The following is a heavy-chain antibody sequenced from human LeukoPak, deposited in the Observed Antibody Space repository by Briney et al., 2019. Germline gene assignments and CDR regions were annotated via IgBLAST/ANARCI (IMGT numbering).Heavy chain of an antibody. V-gene: IGHV1-2*02. Sequence: EASVKVSCKASGYTFTGYYMHWVRQAPGQGLEWMGWINPNSGGTNYAQKFQGRVTMTRDTSISTAYMELSRLRSDDTAVYYCARGDVEMATIMRFMDVWGKGTTVTVSS. CDR3: ARGDVEMATIMRFMDV. CDR2: INPNSGGT. D-gene: IGHD5-24*01. J-gene: IGHJ6*03. CDR1: GYTFTGYY.